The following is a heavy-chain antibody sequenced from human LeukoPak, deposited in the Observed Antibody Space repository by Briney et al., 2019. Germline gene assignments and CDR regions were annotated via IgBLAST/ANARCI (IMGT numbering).Heavy chain of an antibody. J-gene: IGHJ4*02. CDR3: VGPYCSGGSCYLGLFDY. CDR1: GFTFSRYN. CDR2: ISSGSSTI. Sequence: SGGSLRLSCAASGFTFSRYNMNWVRQAPGKGLEWISYISSGSSTIYYADSVKGRFTISRDNAKNSLYLQMSSLRDEDTAVYYCVGPYCSGGSCYLGLFDYWGQGTLVTVSS. D-gene: IGHD2-15*01. V-gene: IGHV3-48*02.